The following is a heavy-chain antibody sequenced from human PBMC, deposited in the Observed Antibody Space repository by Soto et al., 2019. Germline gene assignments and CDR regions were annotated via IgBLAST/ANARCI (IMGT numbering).Heavy chain of an antibody. Sequence: EVHLAESGGGLVQPGGSQRVSCTASGFTFRNYWMTWDRQAPGKGLEWVANINQNEGEKYYVDSVKGRFTISRDNAYNSLYLEMDHLRVDDSAVYFCARVRPPSSGGNFDSWGQGTLVSVPS. CDR2: INQNEGEK. J-gene: IGHJ4*02. CDR1: GFTFRNYW. CDR3: ARVRPPSSGGNFDS. D-gene: IGHD3-10*01. V-gene: IGHV3-7*01.